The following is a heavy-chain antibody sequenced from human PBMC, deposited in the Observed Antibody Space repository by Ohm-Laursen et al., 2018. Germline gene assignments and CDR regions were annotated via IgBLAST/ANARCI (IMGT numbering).Heavy chain of an antibody. CDR1: SVSISSYY. Sequence: SETLSLTCTVSSVSISSYYWTWIRQPPGKGLEWIGYIYYSGSTNYSPSLRSRVTISVDTSKNQFSLKLSSVTAADTAVYYCARGYLVAPYYYYGMDVWGQGTTVTVSS. V-gene: IGHV4-59*01. J-gene: IGHJ6*02. CDR3: ARGYLVAPYYYYGMDV. CDR2: IYYSGST. D-gene: IGHD2-15*01.